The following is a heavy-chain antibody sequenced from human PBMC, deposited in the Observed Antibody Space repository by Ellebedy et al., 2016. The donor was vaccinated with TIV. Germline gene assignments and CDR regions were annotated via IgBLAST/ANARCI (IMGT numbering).Heavy chain of an antibody. CDR3: ARDREGIAAGFPNWFDP. Sequence: ASVKVSCKASGGTFSSYAISWVRQAPGQRLEWMGWINAGNGNTKYSQKFQGRVTITRDTSASTAYMELSSLRSEDTAVYYCARDREGIAAGFPNWFDPWGQGTLVTVSS. J-gene: IGHJ5*02. CDR2: INAGNGNT. D-gene: IGHD6-13*01. CDR1: GGTFSSYA. V-gene: IGHV1-3*01.